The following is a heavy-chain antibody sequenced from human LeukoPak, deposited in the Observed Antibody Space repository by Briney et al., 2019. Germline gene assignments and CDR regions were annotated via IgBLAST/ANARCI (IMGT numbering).Heavy chain of an antibody. J-gene: IGHJ4*02. CDR1: GFTFSSYE. V-gene: IGHV3-48*03. Sequence: PGGSLRLSCAASGFTFSSYEMNWVRQAPGKGLEWVSYISSSGSTIYYADSVKGRFTISRDNAKNSLYLQMNSLRTEDTAVYYCARGSYGLTGDYWGQGTLVTVSS. CDR3: ARGSYGLTGDY. CDR2: ISSSGSTI. D-gene: IGHD5-18*01.